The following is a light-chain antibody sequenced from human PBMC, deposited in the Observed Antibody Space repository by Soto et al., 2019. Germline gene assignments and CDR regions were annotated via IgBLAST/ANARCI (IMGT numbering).Light chain of an antibody. V-gene: IGKV3-20*01. CDR1: QSISSTY. CDR3: QHFDNSRWT. J-gene: IGKJ1*01. CDR2: GAS. Sequence: EIVLTQSPGTLSLSPGERATLSCRASQSISSTYLAWYQQKPGQSPRLLIYGASTRATGIPDRFSGSGYGTDFTLTISRLEPEDFAVYSCQHFDNSRWTFGQGAKVEIK.